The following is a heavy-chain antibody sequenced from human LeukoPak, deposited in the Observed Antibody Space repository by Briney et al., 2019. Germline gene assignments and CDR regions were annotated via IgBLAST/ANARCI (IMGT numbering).Heavy chain of an antibody. Sequence: ASVKVSCKASGYTFTGYYMPWVRQAPGQGLEWMGWINPKSGGTNYAQKFQGRVTMTRDTSISTAYMELSRLRSDDTAVYYCARGPGQDTMVRGVLVYYYYYMDVWGKGTTVTVSS. V-gene: IGHV1-2*02. J-gene: IGHJ6*03. CDR1: GYTFTGYY. CDR2: INPKSGGT. D-gene: IGHD3-10*01. CDR3: ARGPGQDTMVRGVLVYYYYYMDV.